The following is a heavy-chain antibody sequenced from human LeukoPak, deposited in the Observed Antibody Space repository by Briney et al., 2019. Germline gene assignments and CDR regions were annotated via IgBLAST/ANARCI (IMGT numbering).Heavy chain of an antibody. V-gene: IGHV3-21*01. CDR3: AKFGPDAFDI. CDR1: GFTFSSYS. CDR2: ISSSSSYI. D-gene: IGHD3-16*01. J-gene: IGHJ4*02. Sequence: GGSLRLSCAASGFTFSSYSMNWVRQAPGKGLEWVSSISSSSSYIYYADSVKGRFTISRDNAKNSLYLQMNSLRVEDTAVYYCAKFGPDAFDIWGQGTLVTVSS.